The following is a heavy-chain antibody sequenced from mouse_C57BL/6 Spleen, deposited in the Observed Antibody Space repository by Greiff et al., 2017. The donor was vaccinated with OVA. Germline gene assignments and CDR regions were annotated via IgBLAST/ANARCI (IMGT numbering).Heavy chain of an antibody. CDR1: GYTFTSYG. J-gene: IGHJ4*01. Sequence: QVQLQQSGAELARPGASVKLSCKASGYTFTSYGISWVKQRTGQGLEWIGEIYPRSGNTYYNEKFKGKATLTADKSSSTAYMELRSLTSEDSAVYFCARSGPEGYYAMDYWGQGTSVTVSS. D-gene: IGHD3-2*02. V-gene: IGHV1-81*01. CDR3: ARSGPEGYYAMDY. CDR2: IYPRSGNT.